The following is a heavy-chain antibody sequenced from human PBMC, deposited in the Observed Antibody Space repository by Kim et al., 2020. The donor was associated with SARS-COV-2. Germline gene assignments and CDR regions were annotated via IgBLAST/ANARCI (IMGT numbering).Heavy chain of an antibody. CDR3: ARDGGLGGSVYFDY. Sequence: GGSLRLSCAASGFTFSSYEMNWVRQAPGKGLDWVAYISSGSSLIYYADSVKGRFTISRDNAKNSLYLQMNSLRAEDTAVYYCARDGGLGGSVYFDYWGQGTLVTVSS. D-gene: IGHD2-15*01. V-gene: IGHV3-48*03. CDR1: GFTFSSYE. CDR2: ISSGSSLI. J-gene: IGHJ4*02.